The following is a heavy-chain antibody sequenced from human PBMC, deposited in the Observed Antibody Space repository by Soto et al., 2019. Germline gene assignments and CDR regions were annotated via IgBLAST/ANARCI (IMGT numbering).Heavy chain of an antibody. D-gene: IGHD1-1*01. CDR2: ISYDGSNK. CDR3: ARDAGARGGYSAFDI. V-gene: IGHV3-30*03. J-gene: IGHJ3*02. CDR1: GFTFSSYG. Sequence: QVQLVESGGGVVQPGRSLRLSCAASGFTFSSYGMHWVRQAPGKGLEWVAVISYDGSNKYYADSVKGRFTISRDNSKNTLYLQMNSLRAEDTAVYYCARDAGARGGYSAFDIWGQGTMVTVSS.